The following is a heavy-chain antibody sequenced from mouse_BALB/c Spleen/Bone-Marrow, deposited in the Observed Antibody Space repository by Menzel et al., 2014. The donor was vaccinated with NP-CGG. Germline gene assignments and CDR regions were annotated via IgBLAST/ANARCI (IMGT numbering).Heavy chain of an antibody. Sequence: EVQLQQSEAELVKPGASVKLSCTASGFNIKDTYMHWVKQRPEQGLEWIGRIDPANGNTKYDPKFQGKATITADTSSNTAYLQLSSLTSEDTAVYYCALYYDYDVGYWGQGTTLTVSS. CDR2: IDPANGNT. CDR1: GFNIKDTY. D-gene: IGHD2-4*01. V-gene: IGHV14-3*02. CDR3: ALYYDYDVGY. J-gene: IGHJ2*01.